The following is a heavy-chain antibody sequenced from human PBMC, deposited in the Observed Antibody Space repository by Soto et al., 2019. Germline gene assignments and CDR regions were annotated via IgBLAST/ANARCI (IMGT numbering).Heavy chain of an antibody. V-gene: IGHV3-30*18. CDR1: GFTFSSYG. CDR2: ISYDGSNK. D-gene: IGHD3-22*01. Sequence: GGSLRLSCAASGFTFSSYGMHWVRQAPGKGLEWVAVISYDGSNKYYADSVRGRFTISRDNSTNTLYLQMNSLRDEDTAVYYCAKLSQTMIGPTAYWCPRTLATVST. J-gene: IGHJ4*02. CDR3: AKLSQTMIGPTAY.